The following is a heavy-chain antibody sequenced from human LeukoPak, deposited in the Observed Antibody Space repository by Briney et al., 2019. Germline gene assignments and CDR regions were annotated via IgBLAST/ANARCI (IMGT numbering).Heavy chain of an antibody. V-gene: IGHV1-58*02. CDR2: IVVGSGNT. CDR1: GFTFTSSA. D-gene: IGHD3-22*01. CDR3: AATSLYYYDSSGYSNGGVYYYYMDV. Sequence: GASVKVSCKASGFTFTSSAMQWVRQARGQRLEWIGWIVVGSGNTNYAQKFQERVTITRDMSTSTAYMELSSLRSEDTAVYYCAATSLYYYDSSGYSNGGVYYYYMDVWGKGTTVTVSS. J-gene: IGHJ6*03.